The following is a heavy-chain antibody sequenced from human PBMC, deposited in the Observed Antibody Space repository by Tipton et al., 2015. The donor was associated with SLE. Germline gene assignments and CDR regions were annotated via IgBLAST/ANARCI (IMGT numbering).Heavy chain of an antibody. CDR2: IYPGDSDT. Sequence: QSGPEVKKSGESLKISCKTSGYNFPRYWIGWVRQMPGQGLEWVGMIYPGDSDTRYSPSFQGQVTISADKSITTAYLQWSSLKVSDTAIYYCAGRGYYDDSGVFYESAFDIWGPGTFVSVSS. J-gene: IGHJ3*02. CDR3: AGRGYYDDSGVFYESAFDI. D-gene: IGHD3-22*01. CDR1: GYNFPRYW. V-gene: IGHV5-51*03.